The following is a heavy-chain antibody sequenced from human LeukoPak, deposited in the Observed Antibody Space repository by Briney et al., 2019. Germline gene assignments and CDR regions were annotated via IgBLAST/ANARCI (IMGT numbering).Heavy chain of an antibody. V-gene: IGHV4-39*01. Sequence: SETLSLTCTVSGGSISSSSYYWGWIRQPPGKGLEWIGSIYYSGSTYYNPSLKSRVTISVDTSKNQFSLKLSSVTAADTAVYYCASSHYDFWSGYSFDYWGRGTLVTVSS. CDR3: ASSHYDFWSGYSFDY. CDR2: IYYSGST. CDR1: GGSISSSSYY. J-gene: IGHJ4*02. D-gene: IGHD3-3*01.